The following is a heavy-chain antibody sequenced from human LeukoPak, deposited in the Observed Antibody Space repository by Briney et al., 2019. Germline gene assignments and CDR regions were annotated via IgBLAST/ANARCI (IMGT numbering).Heavy chain of an antibody. Sequence: PSETLSLTCTVSGGSISNWGWIRQPPGKGLEWIGSIDYSGSTYYNPSLKSRVTISVDTSKIQFSLKLSSVTAADTAVYYCARGTHSTSSKIFDYSGQGILVTVSS. J-gene: IGHJ4*02. V-gene: IGHV4-39*01. D-gene: IGHD6-6*01. CDR2: IDYSGST. CDR3: ARGTHSTSSKIFDY. CDR1: GGSISN.